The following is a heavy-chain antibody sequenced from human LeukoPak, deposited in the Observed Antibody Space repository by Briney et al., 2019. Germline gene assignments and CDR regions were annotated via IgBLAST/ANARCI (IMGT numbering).Heavy chain of an antibody. V-gene: IGHV3-53*01. J-gene: IGHJ4*02. D-gene: IGHD3/OR15-3a*01. CDR2: IYSSGRT. CDR1: GFNVSSHF. CDR3: ARVDHDFWIFDH. Sequence: PGGSLRLSCVASGFNVSSHFMGGSRRAPGRGLEWVAVIYSSGRTHYADPVKGRFTISRENSKNTVFLQMNSLRVEDTAVYFCARVDHDFWIFDHWGQGALVPVSS.